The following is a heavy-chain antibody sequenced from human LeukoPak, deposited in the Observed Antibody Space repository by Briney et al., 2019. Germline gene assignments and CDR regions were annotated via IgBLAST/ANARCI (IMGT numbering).Heavy chain of an antibody. CDR3: ARGDDYGGNSWYFYL. CDR2: IIPIFGTA. D-gene: IGHD4-23*01. V-gene: IGHV1-69*06. CDR1: GGTFSSYA. J-gene: IGHJ2*01. Sequence: ASVKVSCKASGGTFSSYAISWVRQAPGQGLEWMGGIIPIFGTANYAQKFQGRVTITADKSTSTAYMELSSLRSEDTAVYYCARGDDYGGNSWYFYLWGRGTLVTVSS.